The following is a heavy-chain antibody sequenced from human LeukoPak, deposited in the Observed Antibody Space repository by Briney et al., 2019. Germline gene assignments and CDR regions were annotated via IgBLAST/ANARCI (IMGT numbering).Heavy chain of an antibody. J-gene: IGHJ6*02. V-gene: IGHV3-7*04. CDR1: GFTFSSHW. CDR2: IKQDGNEK. Sequence: GGSLRLSCAGSGFTFSSHWMHWVRQAPGKGLEWVANIKQDGNEKYYVGSVKGRFTISRDNAKNSVYLQMNSLRAEDTAVYYCARAMDVWGQGTTVTVSS. CDR3: ARAMDV.